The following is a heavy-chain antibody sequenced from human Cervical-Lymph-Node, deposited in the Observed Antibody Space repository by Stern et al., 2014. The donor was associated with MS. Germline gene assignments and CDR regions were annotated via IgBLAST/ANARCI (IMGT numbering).Heavy chain of an antibody. D-gene: IGHD3-10*01. CDR2: VSYDGTQR. J-gene: IGHJ4*02. CDR1: GFTFSTYA. V-gene: IGHV3-30-3*01. Sequence: QVQLVQSGGGVVQPGRSVSLSCVASGFTFSTYAMHWVRQAPGKGLEWVAFVSYDGTQRNSTDSVKARFTISRDNSKNTLYLHMNSLRDEDTAVYFCARGGRGVGLEYWGQGALVTVSS. CDR3: ARGGRGVGLEY.